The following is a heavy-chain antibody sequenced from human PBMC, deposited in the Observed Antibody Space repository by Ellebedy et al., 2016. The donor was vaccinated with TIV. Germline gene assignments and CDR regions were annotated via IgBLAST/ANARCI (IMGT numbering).Heavy chain of an antibody. Sequence: GESLKISXAASGFTFRNYWMNWVRQAPGKGLEWVANIKQDGSEKKYVDSVKGRFTISRDNAKNSLYLQTNSLRAEDTAVYYCARTTMLRGVIISPIILFDYWGQGTLVTVSS. CDR3: ARTTMLRGVIISPIILFDY. CDR2: IKQDGSEK. CDR1: GFTFRNYW. D-gene: IGHD3-10*01. V-gene: IGHV3-7*01. J-gene: IGHJ4*02.